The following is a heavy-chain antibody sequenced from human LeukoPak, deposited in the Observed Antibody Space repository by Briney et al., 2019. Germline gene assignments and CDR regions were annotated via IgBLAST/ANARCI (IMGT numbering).Heavy chain of an antibody. J-gene: IGHJ4*02. CDR1: GYTFTVYY. CDR2: INPNSGGT. Sequence: ASVKVSCKASGYTFTVYYMHWVRQAPGQGLEWMGWINPNSGGTNYAQKFQGRVTMTRDTSISTAYMELSRLRSDDTAVYYCAIVVVPAAMGGDGYYFDYWGQGTLVTVSS. D-gene: IGHD2-2*01. CDR3: AIVVVPAAMGGDGYYFDY. V-gene: IGHV1-2*02.